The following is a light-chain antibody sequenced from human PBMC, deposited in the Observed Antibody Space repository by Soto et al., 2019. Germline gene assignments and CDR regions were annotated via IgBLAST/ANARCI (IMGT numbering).Light chain of an antibody. CDR3: LQDNNYPWT. Sequence: AIPMTQSPSSLSASVGDRVTISCRASQAIRNDLGWYQQKPGKAPNLLIYVASSLESGVPSRFSGSGSGTDCTLTISSLQPEDFATYYCLQDNNYPWTFGQGTKVEI. V-gene: IGKV1-6*01. J-gene: IGKJ1*01. CDR1: QAIRND. CDR2: VAS.